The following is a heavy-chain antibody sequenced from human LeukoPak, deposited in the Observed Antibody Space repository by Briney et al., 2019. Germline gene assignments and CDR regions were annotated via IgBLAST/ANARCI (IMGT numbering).Heavy chain of an antibody. CDR1: GGSISSYY. CDR3: ARMARIAVAGTGANDAFDI. D-gene: IGHD6-19*01. J-gene: IGHJ3*02. Sequence: SETLSLTCTVSGGSISSYYWSWIRQPPGKGLEWIGYIYYSGSTNYNPSLKGRVTISVDTSKNQFSLKLSSVTAADTAVHYCARMARIAVAGTGANDAFDIWGQGTMVTVSS. CDR2: IYYSGST. V-gene: IGHV4-59*01.